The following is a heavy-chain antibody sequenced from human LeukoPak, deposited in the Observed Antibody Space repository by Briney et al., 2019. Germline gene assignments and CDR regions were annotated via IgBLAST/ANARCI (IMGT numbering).Heavy chain of an antibody. V-gene: IGHV4-59*08. Sequence: GSLRLSCAASGFTFSSYTMNWVRQPPGKGLEWIGYIYYSGSTNYNPSLKSRVTISVDTSKNQFSLKLSSVTAADTAVYYCARNIVGANDRGYAFDIWGQGTMVTVSS. CDR2: IYYSGST. D-gene: IGHD1-26*01. CDR3: ARNIVGANDRGYAFDI. J-gene: IGHJ3*02. CDR1: GFTFSSYT.